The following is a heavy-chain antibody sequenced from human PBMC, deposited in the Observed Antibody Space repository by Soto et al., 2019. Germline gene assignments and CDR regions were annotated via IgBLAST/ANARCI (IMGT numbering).Heavy chain of an antibody. D-gene: IGHD2-15*01. CDR2: IIPILGIA. Sequence: QVQLVQSGAEVKKPGSSVKVSCKASGGTFSSYTISWVRQAPGQGLEWMGRIIPILGIANYAQKFQGRVTITEDKPTSTGYRALGSVSCEDTAGYYCARAVAAGAFAPWGQGTLVTVSS. CDR3: ARAVAAGAFAP. J-gene: IGHJ5*02. CDR1: GGTFSSYT. V-gene: IGHV1-69*02.